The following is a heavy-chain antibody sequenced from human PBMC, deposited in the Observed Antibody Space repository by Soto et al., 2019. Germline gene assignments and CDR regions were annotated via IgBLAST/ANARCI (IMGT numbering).Heavy chain of an antibody. Sequence: EVQLVESGGGLVKPGGSLRLSCAASGFTFSSYSMNWVRQAPGKGLEWVSSISSSSSYIYYADSVKGRFTISRDNAKNSLYLQMNSLRAEDTAVHYCARDLGYCSGGSCYMYYFDYWGQGTLVTVSS. V-gene: IGHV3-21*01. CDR1: GFTFSSYS. CDR2: ISSSSSYI. CDR3: ARDLGYCSGGSCYMYYFDY. J-gene: IGHJ4*02. D-gene: IGHD2-15*01.